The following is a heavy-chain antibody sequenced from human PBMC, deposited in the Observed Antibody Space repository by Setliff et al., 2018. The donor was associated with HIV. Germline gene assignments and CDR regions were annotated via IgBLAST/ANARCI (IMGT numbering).Heavy chain of an antibody. Sequence: KTSETLSLTCTVSGASIGRRSDCRGWVRQPPGKGLEWSGGFDYSWNIYYNPSLKSRVTISVDTSKNQFSLKLSAVTASDTAVYYCARHSITLVVGVPEGYDACDIWGQGTMVTV. CDR1: GASIGRRSDC. CDR3: ARHSITLVVGVPEGYDACDI. D-gene: IGHD3-22*01. CDR2: FDYSWNI. J-gene: IGHJ3*02. V-gene: IGHV4-39*01.